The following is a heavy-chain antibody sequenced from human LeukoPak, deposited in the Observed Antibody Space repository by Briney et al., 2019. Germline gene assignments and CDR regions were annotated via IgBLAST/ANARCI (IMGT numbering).Heavy chain of an antibody. CDR3: TKESLPYCSTSSCSIDS. V-gene: IGHV3-30*02. D-gene: IGHD2-2*01. Sequence: GGSLRLSCAASGFTFSNYGMHWVRQAPGKGLEWVAFIQYDGSNKYYADSVKGRFTISRDNSKNTLDLQMNSLRPQDTAVYYCTKESLPYCSTSSCSIDSWGQGTLVTVSS. J-gene: IGHJ4*02. CDR2: IQYDGSNK. CDR1: GFTFSNYG.